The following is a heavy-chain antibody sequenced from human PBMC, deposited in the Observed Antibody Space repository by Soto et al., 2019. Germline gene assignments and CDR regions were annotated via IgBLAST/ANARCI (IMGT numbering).Heavy chain of an antibody. D-gene: IGHD5-18*01. CDR2: VEGSGADT. Sequence: EVPLLESGGGLVQPGGSLRLSCAASGFTFSSYAMSWVRQAPGKGLEWVSLVEGSGADTYYVDSVKGRFTISRDNSKNTLYLQMNSLRAEDTAVYYCARGYSYGPNWESDALDIWGQGAMVTVSS. J-gene: IGHJ3*02. CDR1: GFTFSSYA. V-gene: IGHV3-23*01. CDR3: ARGYSYGPNWESDALDI.